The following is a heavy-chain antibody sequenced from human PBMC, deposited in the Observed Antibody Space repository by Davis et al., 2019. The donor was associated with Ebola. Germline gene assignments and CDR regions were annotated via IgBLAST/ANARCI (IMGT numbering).Heavy chain of an antibody. V-gene: IGHV1-3*01. Sequence: ASVKVSCKASGYIFTSYAMHWVRQAPRQRLEWMGWINAGNGNTKYSQKFQGRVTITRDTSASTVYMELSSLRSEDTSVYYCARDYYGSRAYYFDYWGQGTLVTVSS. CDR2: INAGNGNT. D-gene: IGHD3-10*01. CDR1: GYIFTSYA. J-gene: IGHJ4*02. CDR3: ARDYYGSRAYYFDY.